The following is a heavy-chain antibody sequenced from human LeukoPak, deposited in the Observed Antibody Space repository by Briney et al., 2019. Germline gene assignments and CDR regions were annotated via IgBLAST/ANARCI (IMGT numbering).Heavy chain of an antibody. Sequence: ASVKVSCKPSEYTFTGYYMHWVRQSPRQGLEWRGWINPSSCGIKYAQKVQGRVTMKRDTSISTVYTELRSLRSHDTAVYYCARALHSGRQRLYYWGQGTIVTV. J-gene: IGHJ4*02. V-gene: IGHV1-2*02. CDR2: INPSSCGI. CDR3: ARALHSGRQRLYY. CDR1: EYTFTGYY. D-gene: IGHD1-26*01.